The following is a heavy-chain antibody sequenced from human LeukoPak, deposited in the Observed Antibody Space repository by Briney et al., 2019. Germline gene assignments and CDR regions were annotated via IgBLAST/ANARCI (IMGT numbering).Heavy chain of an antibody. D-gene: IGHD6-13*01. Sequence: KVSCKASGYTFTSYWIGWVRQMPGKGLEWMGIIYPGDSDTRYSPSFQGQVTISADKSISTAYLQWSSLKASDTAMYYCARRGIAAAGRHFDYWGQGTLVAVSS. CDR3: ARRGIAAAGRHFDY. CDR2: IYPGDSDT. CDR1: GYTFTSYW. V-gene: IGHV5-51*01. J-gene: IGHJ4*02.